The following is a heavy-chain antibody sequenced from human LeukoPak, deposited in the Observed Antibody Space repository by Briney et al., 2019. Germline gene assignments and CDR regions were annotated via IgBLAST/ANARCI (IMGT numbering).Heavy chain of an antibody. CDR2: ISGSGGST. CDR1: GFTFSSYA. CDR3: AKAPTTMVRGVTYFGY. D-gene: IGHD3-10*01. J-gene: IGHJ4*02. Sequence: GGSLRLSCAASGFTFSSYAMSWVRQAPGKGLEWVSAISGSGGSTYYADSVKGRFTISRDNSKNTLYLQMNSLRAEDTAVYSCAKAPTTMVRGVTYFGYWGQGTLVTVSS. V-gene: IGHV3-23*01.